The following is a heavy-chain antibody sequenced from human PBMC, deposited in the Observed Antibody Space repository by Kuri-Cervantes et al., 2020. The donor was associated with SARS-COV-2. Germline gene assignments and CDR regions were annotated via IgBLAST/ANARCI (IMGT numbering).Heavy chain of an antibody. J-gene: IGHJ4*02. CDR1: GFTVSSNY. CDR2: IYSGGST. Sequence: GGSLRLSCAASGFTVSSNYMSWVRQAPGKGLEWVSVIYSGGSTYYADSVKGRFTISRDNSKNTLYLQMNSLRAEDTAVYYCARDNILFSGSGFGSWGPGALVTVSS. D-gene: IGHD1-26*01. CDR3: ARDNILFSGSGFGS. V-gene: IGHV3-53*01.